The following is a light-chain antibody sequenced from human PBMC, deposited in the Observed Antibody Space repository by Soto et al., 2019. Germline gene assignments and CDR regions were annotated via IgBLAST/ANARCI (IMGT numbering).Light chain of an antibody. Sequence: IVMTQPPGTLSVSPGERATLSCRASQNIGNKVGWYQQKPGQAPRLLVYGASTRAIGIPVRFSGSGSGTEFTLTITSLQSEDSAVYYCQEYNYWHPITFGGGTKVEIK. CDR1: QNIGNK. CDR3: QEYNYWHPIT. J-gene: IGKJ4*01. CDR2: GAS. V-gene: IGKV3-15*01.